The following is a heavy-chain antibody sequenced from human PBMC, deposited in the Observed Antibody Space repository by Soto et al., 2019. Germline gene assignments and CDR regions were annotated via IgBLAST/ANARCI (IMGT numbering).Heavy chain of an antibody. CDR1: GFTVSTYG. D-gene: IGHD2-8*02. CDR3: TGGVASGS. CDR2: ISRDGGTK. Sequence: QVQLVESGGGVVQPGRSLRLSCAVSGFTVSTYGMRWVRQAPGKGLEWVAVISRDGGTKYYADSVKGRFTISRDNSRNTLFREMNGRRGDDMAFYYCTGGVASGSWGRGTLVPVSS. V-gene: IGHV3-30*03. J-gene: IGHJ5*02.